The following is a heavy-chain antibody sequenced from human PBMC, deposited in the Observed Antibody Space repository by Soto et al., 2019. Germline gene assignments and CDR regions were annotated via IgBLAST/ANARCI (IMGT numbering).Heavy chain of an antibody. V-gene: IGHV4-34*01. CDR3: ARIRLYAFWSGYYTGCWCDH. D-gene: IGHD3-3*01. J-gene: IGHJ5*02. CDR2: INHSGST. Sequence: PSETLSLTCAVYGGSFSGYYWSWIRQPPGKGLEWIGEINHSGSTNYNPSLKSRVTISVDTSKNQFSLKQRMVTAADTAAYYCARIRLYAFWSGYYTGCWCDHWGQGTLGTVSS. CDR1: GGSFSGYY.